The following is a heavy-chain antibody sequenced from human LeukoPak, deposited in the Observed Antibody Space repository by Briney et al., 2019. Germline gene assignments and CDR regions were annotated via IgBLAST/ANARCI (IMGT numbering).Heavy chain of an antibody. CDR3: ARRPGSGELLTVGNWFDP. CDR2: INPNSGGT. Sequence: GASVKVSCKASGYTFTGYYMPWVRQAPGQGLEWMGRINPNSGGTNYAQKFQGRVTMTRDTSISTAYMELSRLRSDDTAVYYCARRPGSGELLTVGNWFDPWGQGTLVTVSS. V-gene: IGHV1-2*06. D-gene: IGHD3-10*01. CDR1: GYTFTGYY. J-gene: IGHJ5*02.